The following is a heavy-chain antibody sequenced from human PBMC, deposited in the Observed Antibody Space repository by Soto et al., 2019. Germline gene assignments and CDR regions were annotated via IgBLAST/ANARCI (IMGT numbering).Heavy chain of an antibody. Sequence: ASVKVSCKASGYTFTGYYMQWVRQAPGQGLEWMGWINPNSGGTNYAQKFQGWVTMTRDTSISTAYMELSRLRSDDTAVYYCARGDSSGWYIGFDPWGQGTLVTVSS. V-gene: IGHV1-2*04. CDR2: INPNSGGT. CDR1: GYTFTGYY. D-gene: IGHD6-19*01. CDR3: ARGDSSGWYIGFDP. J-gene: IGHJ5*02.